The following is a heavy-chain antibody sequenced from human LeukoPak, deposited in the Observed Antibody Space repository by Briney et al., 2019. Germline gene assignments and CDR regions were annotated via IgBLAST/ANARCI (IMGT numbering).Heavy chain of an antibody. D-gene: IGHD4-23*01. J-gene: IGHJ4*02. V-gene: IGHV3-21*01. CDR2: ISSSSSYI. CDR3: ASRGYGGPSDY. CDR1: GFTFSSYS. Sequence: GGSLRLSCAGSGFTFSSYSMKWVRQAPGKGLEWVSFISSSSSYIYYADSVKGRFTISRDNSKNTLYLQMNSLRAEDTAVYYCASRGYGGPSDYWGQGTLVTVSS.